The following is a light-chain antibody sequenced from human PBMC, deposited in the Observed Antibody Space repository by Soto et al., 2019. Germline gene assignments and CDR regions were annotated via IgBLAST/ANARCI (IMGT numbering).Light chain of an antibody. CDR2: DVS. CDR1: SSDVGGYNY. CDR3: SSYTSSSTLV. Sequence: QSALTQPASVSGSPGHSITTSCTGTSSDVGGYNYVSWYQQHPGKAPKLMIYDVSNRPSGVSNRFSGSKSGNTASLTISGLQAEDEADYYCSSYTSSSTLVFGTGTKVTVL. J-gene: IGLJ1*01. V-gene: IGLV2-14*01.